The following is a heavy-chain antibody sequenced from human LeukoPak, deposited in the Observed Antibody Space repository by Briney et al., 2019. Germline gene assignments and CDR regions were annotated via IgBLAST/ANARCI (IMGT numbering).Heavy chain of an antibody. CDR3: ARPLQVYDYDDYGWGVLDI. CDR2: ILPILDIP. D-gene: IGHD4-17*01. J-gene: IGHJ3*02. CDR1: GGTFSTFV. V-gene: IGHV1-69*04. Sequence: SVKVSCKASGGTFSTFVFSWVRQAPGQGLEWMGRILPILDIPNYAQKFQGRVTITADKSTSTVSLELSSLRSEDTAVYYCARPLQVYDYDDYGWGVLDIWGQGTVVTVSS.